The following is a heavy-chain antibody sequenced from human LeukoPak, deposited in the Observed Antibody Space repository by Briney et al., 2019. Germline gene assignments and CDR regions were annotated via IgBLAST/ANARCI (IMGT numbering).Heavy chain of an antibody. CDR1: GFTFSSYW. CDR2: IKQDGSEK. CDR3: ARDWYSYYYGMDV. D-gene: IGHD1-1*01. V-gene: IGHV3-7*01. Sequence: GGSLRLSCAASGFTFSSYWMSWVRQAPGKGLEWVANIKQDGSEKYYVDSVKGRFTISRDNAKNSLYLQMNSLRAEDTAVYYCARDWYSYYYGMDVWGQGTTATVSS. J-gene: IGHJ6*02.